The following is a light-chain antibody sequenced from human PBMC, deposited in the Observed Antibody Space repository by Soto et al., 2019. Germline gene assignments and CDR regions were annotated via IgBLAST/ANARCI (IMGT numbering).Light chain of an antibody. Sequence: DIQMTQSPSTLSASVGDRVTITCRASQSISDWLAWYQQKPGKAHKLLIYKASSLESGVPSRFSGSGSGTEFTLTISSLQPDDFATYYCQQYNSYSGTFGQGTKVEIK. CDR1: QSISDW. J-gene: IGKJ1*01. V-gene: IGKV1-5*03. CDR2: KAS. CDR3: QQYNSYSGT.